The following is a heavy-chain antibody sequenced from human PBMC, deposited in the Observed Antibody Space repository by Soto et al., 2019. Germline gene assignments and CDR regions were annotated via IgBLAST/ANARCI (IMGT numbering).Heavy chain of an antibody. D-gene: IGHD1-1*01. Sequence: EVQLVESGGGLVQPGGSLRLSCAASGFNLRGYWMHWVRQAPGKGLVWVSRINSDGSSTSYADSVKGRFTISRDNAKNTLYLQMNSLRAEDTAVYYCAKDGRLGQFDYWGQGTLVTASS. V-gene: IGHV3-74*01. J-gene: IGHJ4*02. CDR3: AKDGRLGQFDY. CDR1: GFNLRGYW. CDR2: INSDGSST.